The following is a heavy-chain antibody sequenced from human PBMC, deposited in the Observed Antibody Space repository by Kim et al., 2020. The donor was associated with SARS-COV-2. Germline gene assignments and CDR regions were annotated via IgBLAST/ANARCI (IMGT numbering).Heavy chain of an antibody. CDR2: ISSYNNNT. CDR1: GYNFTSYG. Sequence: ASVKVSCKASGYNFTSYGITWVRKAPGQGLEWMGWISSYNNNTKSTQKVQGRVTMTTDTSTNTAYMELRSLRTDDTAVYYCAKDRIYCSGDSCSALEYWGQGTLVTVSS. D-gene: IGHD2-15*01. J-gene: IGHJ4*02. V-gene: IGHV1-18*04. CDR3: AKDRIYCSGDSCSALEY.